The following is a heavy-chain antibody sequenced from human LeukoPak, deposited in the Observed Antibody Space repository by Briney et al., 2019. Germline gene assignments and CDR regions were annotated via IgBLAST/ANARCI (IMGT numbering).Heavy chain of an antibody. J-gene: IGHJ6*02. CDR1: GYTFTGYY. CDR3: ARDRWFGELFHNGMDV. CDR2: IDPNSGGT. V-gene: IGHV1-2*02. D-gene: IGHD3-10*01. Sequence: ASVKVSCKASGYTFTGYYMHWVRQAPGQGHEWMGWIDPNSGGTNYAQKFQGRVTMTRDTSISTAYMELSRLRSDDTAVYYCARDRWFGELFHNGMDVWGQGTTVTVSS.